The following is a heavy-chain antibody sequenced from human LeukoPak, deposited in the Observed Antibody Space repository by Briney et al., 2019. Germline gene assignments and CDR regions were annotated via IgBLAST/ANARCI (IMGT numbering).Heavy chain of an antibody. D-gene: IGHD2-8*01. Sequence: GGSLRLSCAASGFTFSSYWMSWVRQAPEKGLEWVANIKQDGSEKYYVDSVKGRFTISRDNAKNSLYLQMNSLRAEDTAVYYCARLYAIPSYYYYYYMDVWGKGTTVTVSS. CDR3: ARLYAIPSYYYYYYMDV. CDR1: GFTFSSYW. J-gene: IGHJ6*03. CDR2: IKQDGSEK. V-gene: IGHV3-7*01.